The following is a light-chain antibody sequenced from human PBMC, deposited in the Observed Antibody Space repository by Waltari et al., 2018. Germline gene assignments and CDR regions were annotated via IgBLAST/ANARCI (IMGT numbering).Light chain of an antibody. CDR2: EVS. CDR1: NSDIGSYTF. J-gene: IGLJ1*01. V-gene: IGLV2-14*01. Sequence: QSALTQPASVSGSPGQSITISCTGTNSDIGSYTFVSWYQQHPNKVPKLVLYEVSNRPSGVSNSFSGSKSGNTAFLTISGLQAEDEAEYYCSSYTKSTTQVFGTGTKVTVL. CDR3: SSYTKSTTQV.